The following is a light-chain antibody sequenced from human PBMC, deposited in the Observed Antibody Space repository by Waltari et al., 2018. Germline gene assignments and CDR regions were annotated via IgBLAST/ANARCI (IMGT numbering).Light chain of an antibody. CDR1: QSVLYSSNNKNY. CDR3: QXYYSTXT. J-gene: IGKJ1*01. Sequence: DIVMTQSPDSLAXSLGERATINCKSSQSVLYSSNNKNYLAWYQQKPGQPPKLLIYWASTRXXGVPDRFSGSGSGTDFTLTISSLQAEDVAVYYCQXYYSTXTFGQGTKVEIK. V-gene: IGKV4-1*01. CDR2: WAS.